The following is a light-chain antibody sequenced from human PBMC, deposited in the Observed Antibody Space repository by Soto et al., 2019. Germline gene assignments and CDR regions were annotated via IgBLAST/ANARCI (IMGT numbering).Light chain of an antibody. CDR1: QSVSSNF. CDR3: QQYDISPWT. J-gene: IGKJ1*01. Sequence: IGLPQTPATLSLSRGQRVTLSCRAGQSVSSNFLAWYQPKPGEAPRILIYDSSSRATGIPYRFSGSGSETDFSLSIIRLEPEDFAVYYCQQYDISPWTFGQGTKVDIK. CDR2: DSS. V-gene: IGKV3-20*01.